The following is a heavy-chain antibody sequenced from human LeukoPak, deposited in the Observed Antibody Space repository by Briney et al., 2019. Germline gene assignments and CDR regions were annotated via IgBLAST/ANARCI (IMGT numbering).Heavy chain of an antibody. V-gene: IGHV4-4*02. CDR1: GGSISSSNW. Sequence: SETLSLTCAVSGGSISSSNWWSWVRQPPGKGLEWIGEIYHSGGTNYNPSLKSRVTISVDKSKNQFSLKLSSVTAADTAVYSCASRGYSSGWLDYWGQGTLVTVSS. D-gene: IGHD6-19*01. CDR3: ASRGYSSGWLDY. CDR2: IYHSGGT. J-gene: IGHJ4*02.